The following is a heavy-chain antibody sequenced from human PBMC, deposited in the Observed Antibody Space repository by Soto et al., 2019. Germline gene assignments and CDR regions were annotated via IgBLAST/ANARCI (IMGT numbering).Heavy chain of an antibody. CDR2: ISAYNGNT. CDR3: ARVGDIVVVKAGATSYYFDY. D-gene: IGHD2-2*01. V-gene: IGHV1-18*01. CDR1: GYTFTSYG. J-gene: IGHJ4*02. Sequence: ASVKVSCKASGYTFTSYGISWVRQAPGQGLEWMGWISAYNGNTNYAQKLQGRVTMTTDTSTSKAYMELRSLRSDDTAVYYCARVGDIVVVKAGATSYYFDYWGQGNLVTVSS.